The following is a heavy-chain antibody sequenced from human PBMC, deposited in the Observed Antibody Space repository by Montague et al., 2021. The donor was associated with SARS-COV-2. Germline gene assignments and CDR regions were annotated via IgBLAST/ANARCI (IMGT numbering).Heavy chain of an antibody. D-gene: IGHD3-10*01. Sequence: SETLSLTCTVSGGSISSSSYYWGWIRQPPGKGLEWIGSIYYTGSTYYNPSLKSRVTISVDTSKNQFSLKLNSVTAADTAVYYCVRLVWFGELSSENWFDPWGQGTLVTVSS. CDR2: IYYTGST. J-gene: IGHJ5*02. CDR1: GGSISSSSYY. CDR3: VRLVWFGELSSENWFDP. V-gene: IGHV4-39*01.